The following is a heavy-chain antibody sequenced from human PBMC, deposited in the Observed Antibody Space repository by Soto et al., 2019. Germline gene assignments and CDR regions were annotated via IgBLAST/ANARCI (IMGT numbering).Heavy chain of an antibody. CDR1: GFTFSSYS. V-gene: IGHV3-21*01. Sequence: EVQLVESGGGLVKPGGSLRLSCAASGFTFSSYSMNWVRQAPGKGLEWVSSISSSSSYIYYADSVKGRFTISRDNAKNSLYLQMNSLRAEDTAVYYCAREKKRTSGVKDYWGQGTLVTVSS. CDR2: ISSSSSYI. D-gene: IGHD2-21*01. J-gene: IGHJ4*02. CDR3: AREKKRTSGVKDY.